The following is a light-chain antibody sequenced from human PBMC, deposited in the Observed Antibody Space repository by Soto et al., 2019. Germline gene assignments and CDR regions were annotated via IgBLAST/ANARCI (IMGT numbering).Light chain of an antibody. CDR3: QEYYSSPYT. V-gene: IGKV4-1*01. CDR2: WAS. J-gene: IGKJ2*01. CDR1: QSVLYSSNNKNY. Sequence: DIAVTQSPDSLAVSLGERATINCKSSQSVLYSSNNKNYLAWYQQKPGQPPKLLIYWASTRQSGVLDRFSGSGSGTDFTLTISSLQAEDVAVYYCQEYYSSPYTFGQGTKLEIK.